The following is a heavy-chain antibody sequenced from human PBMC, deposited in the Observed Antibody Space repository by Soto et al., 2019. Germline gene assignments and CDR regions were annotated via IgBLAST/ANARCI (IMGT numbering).Heavy chain of an antibody. CDR1: GFTFSSYS. J-gene: IGHJ5*02. CDR3: ARDGRYSSGWYGTRWFDP. Sequence: GGSLSLSCAASGFTFSSYSMNWVRQAPGKGLEWVSSISRSSSYIYYTDSVKGRFTISRDNAKNSLYLQMNSLRAEDTAVYYCARDGRYSSGWYGTRWFDPWGQGTLVTVSS. D-gene: IGHD6-19*01. V-gene: IGHV3-21*01. CDR2: ISRSSSYI.